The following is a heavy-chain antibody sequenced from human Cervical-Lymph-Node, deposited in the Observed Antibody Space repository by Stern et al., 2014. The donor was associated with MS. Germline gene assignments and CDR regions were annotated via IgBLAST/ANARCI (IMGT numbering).Heavy chain of an antibody. J-gene: IGHJ4*02. CDR1: GGSIVPYY. CDR2: IYYSGTT. CDR3: ARLTYNYGTPDY. Sequence: QLQLQESGPGLVKPSETLSLTCTASGGSIVPYYWNWIRLPPGKGLEWIGYIYYSGTTNYNPSFKSRVTMSVETSNNQISPMLTSVTAADTAVYYCARLTYNYGTPDYWGQGTVVAVSS. V-gene: IGHV4-59*08. D-gene: IGHD5-24*01.